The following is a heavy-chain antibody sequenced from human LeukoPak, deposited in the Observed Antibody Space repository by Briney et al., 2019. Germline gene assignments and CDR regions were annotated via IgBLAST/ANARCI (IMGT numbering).Heavy chain of an antibody. J-gene: IGHJ6*03. CDR1: GGSIRDFY. D-gene: IGHD6-19*01. Sequence: SETLSLTCTVSGGSIRDFYWSWIRQSRQRGLEFIGYIQNSGSTEYNPSLKSRVTISVDTSKNQFSLKLKPVTAADTAVYYCASLAVPFGWYGGSYYWYMDVWGKGTTVTVSS. CDR2: IQNSGST. V-gene: IGHV4-59*01. CDR3: ASLAVPFGWYGGSYYWYMDV.